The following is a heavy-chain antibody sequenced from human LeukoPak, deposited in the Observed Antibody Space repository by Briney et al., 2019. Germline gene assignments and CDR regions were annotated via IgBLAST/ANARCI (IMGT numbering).Heavy chain of an antibody. D-gene: IGHD5-12*01. V-gene: IGHV4-30-2*01. CDR3: AGGRRGYFDY. Sequence: PSQTLSLTCAVSGGSISSGGSSWSWIRQPPGKGLEWIGYIYHSGSTYYNPSLKSRVTISVDRSKNQFSLKLSSVTAADTAVYYCAGGRRGYFDYWGQGTLVTVSS. J-gene: IGHJ4*02. CDR2: IYHSGST. CDR1: GGSISSGGSS.